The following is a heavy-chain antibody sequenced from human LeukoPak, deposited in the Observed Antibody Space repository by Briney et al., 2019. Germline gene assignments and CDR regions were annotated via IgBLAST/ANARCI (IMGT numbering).Heavy chain of an antibody. CDR3: ARGLPYYYDSSGYYPGEAIDY. CDR1: GGTFSSYD. CDR2: MNPNSGNT. J-gene: IGHJ4*02. D-gene: IGHD3-22*01. V-gene: IGHV1-8*03. Sequence: GASVKVSCKASGGTFSSYDINWVRQATGQGLEWMGWMNPNSGNTGYAQKFQGRVTITRNTSISTAYMELSSLRSEDTAVYYCARGLPYYYDSSGYYPGEAIDYWGEGTLVTVSS.